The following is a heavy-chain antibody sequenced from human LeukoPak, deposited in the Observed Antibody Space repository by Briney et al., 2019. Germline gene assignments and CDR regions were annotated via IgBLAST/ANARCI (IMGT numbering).Heavy chain of an antibody. CDR1: GGSISSGSYY. J-gene: IGHJ4*02. Sequence: SETLSLTCTVSGGSISSGSYYWSWIRQPAGKGLEWIGRIYTSGSTNYNPSLKSRVIISVGTSKNQFSLKLSSVTAADTAVYYCARAFYSSSWYHKEDFFDYWGQGTPVTVSS. CDR2: IYTSGST. CDR3: ARAFYSSSWYHKEDFFDY. V-gene: IGHV4-61*02. D-gene: IGHD6-13*01.